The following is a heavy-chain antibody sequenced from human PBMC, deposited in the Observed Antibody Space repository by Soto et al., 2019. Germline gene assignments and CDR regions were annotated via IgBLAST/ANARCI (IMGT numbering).Heavy chain of an antibody. CDR3: ARFGYYYDTSGYYPGGDY. CDR1: GYSFTSYW. Sequence: GESLKICFKGSGYSFTSYWIGWVRQMPGKALEWMGIIHPGDSDTRCSPSFEGQVTISADKSISTAYLQWRSLKASDTAMYYCARFGYYYDTSGYYPGGDYWGQGTLVTVSS. V-gene: IGHV5-51*01. J-gene: IGHJ4*02. CDR2: IHPGDSDT. D-gene: IGHD3-22*01.